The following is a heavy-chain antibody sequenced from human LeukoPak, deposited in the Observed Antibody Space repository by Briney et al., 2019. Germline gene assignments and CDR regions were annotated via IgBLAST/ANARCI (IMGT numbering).Heavy chain of an antibody. CDR1: GVSINDYY. CDR3: ARIRCSHSGSLCYNH. CDR2: ISHTEGT. V-gene: IGHV4-34*01. D-gene: IGHD2-15*01. Sequence: PSETLSLTCGVFGVSINDYYWSWIRQSPGKGLEWIGEISHTEGTRYNPSLESRVTMSVGTSENQLSLKLIFVTAADTAVYYCARIRCSHSGSLCYNHWGLGTLVTVSS. J-gene: IGHJ4*02.